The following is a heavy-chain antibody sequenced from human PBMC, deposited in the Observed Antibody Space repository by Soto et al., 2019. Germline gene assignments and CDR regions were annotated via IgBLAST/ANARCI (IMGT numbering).Heavy chain of an antibody. D-gene: IGHD3-16*01. CDR1: GFTFNNYW. V-gene: IGHV3-74*01. CDR2: IKYDATST. Sequence: EVQLVESGGGLFQPGGSLRLSCAASGFTFNNYWIHWVRQAPGKGLVWGSRIKYDATSTNYADSVKGRFSISRDNAKNTVYLQMSSLRGDDTAVYYCARGALGSYYFDYWGQGTLVTVSS. CDR3: ARGALGSYYFDY. J-gene: IGHJ4*02.